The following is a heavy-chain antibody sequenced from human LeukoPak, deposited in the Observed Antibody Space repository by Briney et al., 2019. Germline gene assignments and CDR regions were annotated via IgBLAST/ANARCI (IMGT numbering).Heavy chain of an antibody. D-gene: IGHD5-12*01. V-gene: IGHV3-21*01. CDR1: GFTFSSYS. CDR2: TSTTSRYK. J-gene: IGHJ4*02. CDR3: ARGNSDYDHDY. Sequence: GGSLRLSCAASGFTFSSYSMNWVRQAPGKGLEWVSSTSTTSRYKYYADSVEGRFTISRDNAKNSVYLQMNSLRAEDTAVYYCARGNSDYDHDYWGQGTLVTVSS.